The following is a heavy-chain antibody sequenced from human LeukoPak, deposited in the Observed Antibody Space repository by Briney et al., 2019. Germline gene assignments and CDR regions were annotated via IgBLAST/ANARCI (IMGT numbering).Heavy chain of an antibody. Sequence: PGGTLRLSCAASGFTFSSYGMSWVRQAPGKGLEWVSTISGSGGSTYYADSVKGRFTISRDNSKDTLYVQMNSLRAEDTAVYYCANHPRYYYGSGSYYSLDYWGQGTLVTVSS. CDR3: ANHPRYYYGSGSYYSLDY. J-gene: IGHJ4*02. CDR2: ISGSGGST. D-gene: IGHD3-10*01. CDR1: GFTFSSYG. V-gene: IGHV3-23*01.